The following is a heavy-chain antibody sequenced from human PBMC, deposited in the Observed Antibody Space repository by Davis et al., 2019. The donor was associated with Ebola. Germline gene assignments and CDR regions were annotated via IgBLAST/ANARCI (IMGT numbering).Heavy chain of an antibody. CDR3: ATYYSSSWYSRGDPVDY. CDR2: ISYDGSNK. V-gene: IGHV3-30-3*01. CDR1: GFTFSSYA. Sequence: GESLKISCAASGFTFSSYAMHWVRQAPGKGLEWVAVISYDGSNKYYADSVKGRFTISRDNSKNTLYLQMNSLRAEDTAVYYCATYYSSSWYSRGDPVDYWGQGTRVTVSS. D-gene: IGHD6-13*01. J-gene: IGHJ4*02.